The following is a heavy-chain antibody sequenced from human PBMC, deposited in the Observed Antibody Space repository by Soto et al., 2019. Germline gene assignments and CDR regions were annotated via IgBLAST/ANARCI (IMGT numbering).Heavy chain of an antibody. Sequence: PSETLSLTCTVSGDSISSATHYWNWIRQHPGKGLEWIGYVSSSGNSYYSPSLKSRVFMSVDTSKNLFSLKLSSVTAADTAVYYCARDRYDIVVGNWFDPWGEGTLVTVSS. J-gene: IGHJ5*02. CDR2: VSSSGNS. D-gene: IGHD2-15*01. CDR1: GDSISSATHY. V-gene: IGHV4-31*03. CDR3: ARDRYDIVVGNWFDP.